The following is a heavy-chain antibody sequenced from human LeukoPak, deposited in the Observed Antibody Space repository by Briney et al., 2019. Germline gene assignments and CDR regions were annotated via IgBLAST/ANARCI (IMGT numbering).Heavy chain of an antibody. J-gene: IGHJ4*02. CDR2: IYTSGGT. V-gene: IGHV4-4*07. D-gene: IGHD2-15*01. Sequence: SETLSLTCTVSGGSISSYYWSWIRQPAGKGLEWIGRIYTSGGTNYNPSLKSRVTMSVDTSKNQFSLKLSSVTAADTAVYYCARGGDCSGGSCRFDYWGQGTLVTVSS. CDR3: ARGGDCSGGSCRFDY. CDR1: GGSISSYY.